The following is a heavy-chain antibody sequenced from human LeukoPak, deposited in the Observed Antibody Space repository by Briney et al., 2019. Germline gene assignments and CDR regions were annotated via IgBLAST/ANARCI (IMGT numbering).Heavy chain of an antibody. J-gene: IGHJ4*02. D-gene: IGHD3-22*01. V-gene: IGHV1-24*01. Sequence: ASVKVSCKVSGYTLTELSMHWVRQAPGKGFEWMGGFDPEDGETIYAQKFQGRVTMTEDTSTDTAYMELSSLRSEDTAVYYCATAATYYYDSSGYYYYWGQGTLVTVSS. CDR3: ATAATYYYDSSGYYYY. CDR1: GYTLTELS. CDR2: FDPEDGET.